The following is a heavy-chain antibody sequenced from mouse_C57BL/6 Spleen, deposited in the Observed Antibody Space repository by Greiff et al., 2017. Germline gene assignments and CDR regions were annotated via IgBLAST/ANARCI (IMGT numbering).Heavy chain of an antibody. CDR2: ISYSGST. CDR1: GYSITSDY. J-gene: IGHJ1*03. D-gene: IGHD1-1*01. Sequence: DVQLQESGPGLAKPSQTLSLTCSVTGYSITSDYWNWIRKFPGNKLEYMGYISYSGSTYYNPSLKSRISITRDTSKNQYYLQLNSVTTEDTATYYCARFIYYGSSNWYFDVWGTGTTVTVSS. CDR3: ARFIYYGSSNWYFDV. V-gene: IGHV3-8*01.